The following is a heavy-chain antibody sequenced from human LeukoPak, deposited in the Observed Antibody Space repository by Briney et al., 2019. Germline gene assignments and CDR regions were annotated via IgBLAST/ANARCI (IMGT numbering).Heavy chain of an antibody. Sequence: ASVKVSCKASGYTFTGYYMHWVRQAPGQGLEWMGWINPNSGGTNYAQKFQGRVTMTRDTSISTAYMELSRLRSDDTAVYYCARSQYHLRSNWFDPWGQGTLVTVSS. CDR3: ARSQYHLRSNWFDP. CDR1: GYTFTGYY. CDR2: INPNSGGT. J-gene: IGHJ5*02. V-gene: IGHV1-2*02. D-gene: IGHD2-2*01.